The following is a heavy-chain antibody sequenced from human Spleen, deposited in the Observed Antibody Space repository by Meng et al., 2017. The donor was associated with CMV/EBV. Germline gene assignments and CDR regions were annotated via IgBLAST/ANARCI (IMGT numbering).Heavy chain of an antibody. CDR2: VFAILTKP. CDR3: AAEPKGSGSYYKPLEY. J-gene: IGHJ4*02. D-gene: IGHD3-10*01. CDR1: GGSFRTYT. V-gene: IGHV1-69*10. Sequence: SVKVSCKASGGSFRTYTVYWVRQTPGQGLEWMGGVFAILTKPNYAQKFQGRVTITADKSTNTAYMELNSLTSEDTAVYYCAAEPKGSGSYYKPLEYWGQGTLVTVSS.